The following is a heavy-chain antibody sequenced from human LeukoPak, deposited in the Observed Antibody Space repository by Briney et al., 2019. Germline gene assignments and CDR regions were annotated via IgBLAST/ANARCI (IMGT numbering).Heavy chain of an antibody. Sequence: PSETLSLTCTVSGGSISSYCWSWIRKPSGKGQEWIGRIDPGGGANYDPSLKSLVTMSVETSRNQFSLKLSSVTAAETAVYYCARGATIFGVVIYGGAFDNWGQGTMVTVCS. J-gene: IGHJ3*02. CDR1: GGSISSYC. CDR3: ARGATIFGVVIYGGAFDN. D-gene: IGHD3-3*01. V-gene: IGHV4-4*07. CDR2: IDPGGGA.